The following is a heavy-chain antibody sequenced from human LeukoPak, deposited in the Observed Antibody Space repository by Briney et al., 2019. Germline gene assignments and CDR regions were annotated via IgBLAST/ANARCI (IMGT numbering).Heavy chain of an antibody. CDR3: ARALDTAMPNFDY. V-gene: IGHV4-61*01. D-gene: IGHD5-18*01. CDR2: IYYSGST. CDR1: GGSISTSNYY. Sequence: SETLSLTCTVSGGSISTSNYYWSWIRQPPGKGLEWIGYIYYSGSTNYNPSLKSRVTISVDTSKNQFSLKLSSVTAADTAVYYCARALDTAMPNFDYWGQGTLVTVSS. J-gene: IGHJ4*02.